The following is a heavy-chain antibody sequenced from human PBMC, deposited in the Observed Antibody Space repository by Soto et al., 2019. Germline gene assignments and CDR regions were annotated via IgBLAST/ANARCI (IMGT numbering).Heavy chain of an antibody. CDR2: IYYSGST. CDR3: ARRWFGELSLNYYYYYGKDV. V-gene: IGHV4-39*01. Sequence: SETLSLTCTFSGGSISSSSYYWGWIRQPPGKGLEWIGSIYYSGSTYYNPSLKSRVTISVDTSKNQFSLKLSSVTAADTAVYYCARRWFGELSLNYYYYYGKDVWGQGTTVTVSS. J-gene: IGHJ6*02. D-gene: IGHD3-10*01. CDR1: GGSISSSSYY.